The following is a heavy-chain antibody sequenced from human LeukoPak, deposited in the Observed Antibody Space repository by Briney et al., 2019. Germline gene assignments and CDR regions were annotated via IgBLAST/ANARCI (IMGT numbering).Heavy chain of an antibody. CDR1: GFTFSSYS. J-gene: IGHJ5*02. CDR3: ARDALYYYDSSGFNWFDP. D-gene: IGHD3-22*01. Sequence: GGSLRLSCAASGFTFSSYSMNWVRQAPGKGLEWVSYISSSSSTIYYADSVKGRFTISRDNAKNSLYLQMNSLRAEDTAVYYCARDALYYYDSSGFNWFDPWGQGTLATVSS. V-gene: IGHV3-48*01. CDR2: ISSSSSTI.